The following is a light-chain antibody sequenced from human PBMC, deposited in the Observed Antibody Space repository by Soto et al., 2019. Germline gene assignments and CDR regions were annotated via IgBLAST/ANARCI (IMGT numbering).Light chain of an antibody. J-gene: IGKJ1*01. CDR2: GAS. CDR3: QQYGSSGT. V-gene: IGKV3-20*01. Sequence: EIGLTQSPGTLSLSTGERATLSCRASQSVSSSYLAWYQQKPGQAPRLLIYGASSRATGIPDRFSGSGSGTDFTLTISRLEPEDFAVYYCQQYGSSGTFGQGTKVAIK. CDR1: QSVSSSY.